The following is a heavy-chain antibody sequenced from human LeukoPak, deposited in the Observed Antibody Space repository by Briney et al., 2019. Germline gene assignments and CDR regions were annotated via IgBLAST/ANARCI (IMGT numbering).Heavy chain of an antibody. D-gene: IGHD2-15*01. V-gene: IGHV3-7*03. Sequence: PGGSLRLSCAASRFTFRSYWMSWVRQAPGKGLEWVANIKQDGSVKYYVDAVKGRFTISRDNAKNSVYLQLNSLRAEDTAVYYCARDGGPFDSWGQGTLVTVSS. J-gene: IGHJ4*02. CDR2: IKQDGSVK. CDR1: RFTFRSYW. CDR3: ARDGGPFDS.